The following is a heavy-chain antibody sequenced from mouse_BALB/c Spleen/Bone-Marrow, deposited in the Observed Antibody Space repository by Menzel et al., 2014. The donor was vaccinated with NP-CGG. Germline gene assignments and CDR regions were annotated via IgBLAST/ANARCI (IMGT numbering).Heavy chain of an antibody. CDR3: ARSDYGD. J-gene: IGHJ2*01. CDR2: ILPGSGST. CDR1: GYTFSSYW. Sequence: VKPQESGAELMKPGASVKISCKVTGYTFSSYWIEWVKQRPGHGLEWIGEILPGSGSTNYNEKFKGKATFTADTSSNTAYMQLSSLTSEDSAVYSCARSDYGDWGQGTTLTVSS. V-gene: IGHV1-9*01. D-gene: IGHD1-1*01.